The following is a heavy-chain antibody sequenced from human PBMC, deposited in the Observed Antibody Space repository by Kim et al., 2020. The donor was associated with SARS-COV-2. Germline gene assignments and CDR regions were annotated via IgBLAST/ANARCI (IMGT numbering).Heavy chain of an antibody. J-gene: IGHJ5*02. V-gene: IGHV3-23*01. CDR1: GFTFSNYA. CDR3: GPPNDWAPPDWFGP. Sequence: GGSLRLSCAASGFTFSNYAMTWVRQAPGKRPEWVSTINNNGGNTHYADSVKGRFTISRDNSKSTLFLQMDSLRAEDSAVYYCGPPNDWAPPDWFGPWGQGTLVTVSS. D-gene: IGHD3-9*01. CDR2: INNNGGNT.